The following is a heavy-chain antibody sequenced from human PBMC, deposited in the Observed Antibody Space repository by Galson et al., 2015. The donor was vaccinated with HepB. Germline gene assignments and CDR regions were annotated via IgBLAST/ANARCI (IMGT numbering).Heavy chain of an antibody. CDR2: IYYSGTT. V-gene: IGHV4-31*03. D-gene: IGHD2-2*02. J-gene: IGHJ4*02. Sequence: TLSLTCTVSGGSISSGTYFWSWIRQHTGKGPEWIGYIYYSGTTYYNLSLKSRVTISLDTSKNQFSLNMSSVTAADTAVYYCARVYGYCSSTSCYSDYFDHWGQGTLVTVSS. CDR1: GGSISSGTYF. CDR3: ARVYGYCSSTSCYSDYFDH.